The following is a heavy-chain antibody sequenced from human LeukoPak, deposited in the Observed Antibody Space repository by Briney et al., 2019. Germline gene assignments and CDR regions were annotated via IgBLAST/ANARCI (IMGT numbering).Heavy chain of an antibody. J-gene: IGHJ4*02. Sequence: DSVKGRFTISRDNPKSTLYLQMNSLRAEDTAVYYCAKDDYSTWNYFDYWGQGTLVTVSS. D-gene: IGHD4/OR15-4a*01. V-gene: IGHV3-30*02. CDR3: AKDDYSTWNYFDY.